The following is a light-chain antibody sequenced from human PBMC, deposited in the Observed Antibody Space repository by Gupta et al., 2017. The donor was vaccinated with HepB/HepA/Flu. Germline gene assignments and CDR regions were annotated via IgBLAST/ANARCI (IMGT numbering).Light chain of an antibody. CDR2: AAS. J-gene: IGKJ4*01. CDR1: QSISSY. V-gene: IGKV1-39*01. Sequence: DIQMTQSPSSLSASVGDRVTITCRASQSISSYLNWYQQKPGKAPQLLIYAASTVQTGVPSRFSGSGSGTDFTLTISRRQPEDFATYYCQHTDHSPRTFCRGTKVEIK. CDR3: QHTDHSPRT.